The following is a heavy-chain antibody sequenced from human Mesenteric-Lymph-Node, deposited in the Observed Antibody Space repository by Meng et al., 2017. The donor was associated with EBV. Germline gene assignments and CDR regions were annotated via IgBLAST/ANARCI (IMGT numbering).Heavy chain of an antibody. CDR1: GFIFNNYA. V-gene: IGHV3-23*04. CDR3: AKRYAQFDS. D-gene: IGHD3-9*01. J-gene: IGHJ4*02. CDR2: LSRSGSST. Sequence: EVQWGECGGGFVQPGGSLRLSCAASGFIFNNYAMSWVRQAPGKGLEWVSGLSRSGSSTYYADSVRGRFTISRDNSKSTLFLQMNSLRVEDTAIYYCAKRYAQFDSWGQGTLVTVSS.